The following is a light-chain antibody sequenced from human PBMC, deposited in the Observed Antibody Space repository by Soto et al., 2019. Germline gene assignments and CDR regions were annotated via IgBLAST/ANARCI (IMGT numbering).Light chain of an antibody. CDR1: SSNIGSHT. CDR3: AAWDDSLNGVL. J-gene: IGLJ2*01. Sequence: QSVLTQPPSASGTPGQRVTISCSGSSSNIGSHTVNWYQQLPGTAPKLLIYTNNQRPSGVPDRFSGSKSGTSASLAISGLQSEDEAEYYCAAWDDSLNGVLFGGGTKLTVL. V-gene: IGLV1-44*01. CDR2: TNN.